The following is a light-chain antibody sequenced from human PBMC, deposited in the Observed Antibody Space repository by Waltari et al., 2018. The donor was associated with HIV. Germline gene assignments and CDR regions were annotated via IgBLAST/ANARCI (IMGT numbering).Light chain of an antibody. V-gene: IGLV2-8*01. CDR3: SSYAGSNNFYVV. CDR2: EVS. J-gene: IGLJ2*01. Sequence: QSALTQPPSASGSPGPSLPIPCPRTSSDVGGYYYVSWYQQHPRKAPKLMMYEVSKRPSGVPDRFSGSKSGNTASLTVSGLQAEDEADYYCSSYAGSNNFYVVFGGGTKLTVL. CDR1: SSDVGGYYY.